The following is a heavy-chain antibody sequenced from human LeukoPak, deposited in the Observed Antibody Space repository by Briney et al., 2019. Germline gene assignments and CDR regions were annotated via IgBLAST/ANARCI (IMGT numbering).Heavy chain of an antibody. D-gene: IGHD5-12*01. J-gene: IGHJ3*02. CDR3: ATPLMVASLYDAFDI. V-gene: IGHV1-24*01. CDR2: FDPEDGET. CDR1: GYTLTELS. Sequence: ASVKVSCKVSGYTLTELSMHWVRQAPGKGLEWMGGFDPEDGETIYAQKFQGRVTMTEDTSTDTAYMELSSLRSEDTAVYYCATPLMVASLYDAFDIWGQGTMVTVSS.